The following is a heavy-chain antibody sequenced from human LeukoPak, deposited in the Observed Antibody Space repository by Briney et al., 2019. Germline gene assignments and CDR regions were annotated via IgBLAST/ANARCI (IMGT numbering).Heavy chain of an antibody. D-gene: IGHD5-12*01. CDR1: GGSFSGYY. J-gene: IGHJ4*02. CDR2: INHSGST. CDR3: AARDIVATSTTFDY. Sequence: SETLSLTCAVSGGSFSGYYWSWIRQPPGKGLEWIGEINHSGSTNYNPSLKSRVTISVDTSKNQFSLKLSSVTAADTAVYYCAARDIVATSTTFDYWGQGTLVTVSS. V-gene: IGHV4-34*01.